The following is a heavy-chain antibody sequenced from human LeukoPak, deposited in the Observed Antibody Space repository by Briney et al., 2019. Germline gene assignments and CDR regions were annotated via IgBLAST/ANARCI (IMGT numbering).Heavy chain of an antibody. CDR1: GGSVSSGSYY. CDR3: ARDSALLGPDY. Sequence: SGTLSLTCAVSGGSVSSGSYYWSWIRQPPGKGLEWIGYIYYSGSTNYNPSLKSRVTISVDTSKNQFSLKLSSVTAADTAVYYCARDSALLGPDYWGQGTLVTVSS. V-gene: IGHV4-61*01. D-gene: IGHD7-27*01. J-gene: IGHJ4*02. CDR2: IYYSGST.